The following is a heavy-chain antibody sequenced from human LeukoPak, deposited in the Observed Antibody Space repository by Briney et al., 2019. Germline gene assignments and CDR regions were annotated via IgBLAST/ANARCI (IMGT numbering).Heavy chain of an antibody. J-gene: IGHJ4*02. CDR1: GFTFSNYW. D-gene: IGHD2-2*01. CDR3: AREAYCSSTSCQGYYFDF. V-gene: IGHV3-7*01. CDR2: IKQDGSEK. Sequence: GGSLRLSCAASGFTFSNYWMSWVRQAPGKGLEWVANIKQDGSEKYYVDSVKGRFTISRDNAKNSLYLQMNSLRAEDTAVYCCAREAYCSSTSCQGYYFDFWGQGTLVTVSS.